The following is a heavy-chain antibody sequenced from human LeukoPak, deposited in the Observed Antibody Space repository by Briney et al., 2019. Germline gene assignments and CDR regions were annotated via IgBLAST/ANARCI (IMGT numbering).Heavy chain of an antibody. D-gene: IGHD2-15*01. CDR2: INHSGST. V-gene: IGHV4-34*01. CDR3: ARRKGGGAEGFDY. J-gene: IGHJ4*02. Sequence: SETLSLTCAVYGGXFGGYYCSWIRRPPGKGLEWIGEINHSGSTNYNPSLKSRVTISVDTSKNQFSLKLSSVTAADTAVYYCARRKGGGAEGFDYWGQGTLVTVSS. CDR1: GGXFGGYY.